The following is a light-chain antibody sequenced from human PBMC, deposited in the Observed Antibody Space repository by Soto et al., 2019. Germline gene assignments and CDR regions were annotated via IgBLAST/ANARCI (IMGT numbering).Light chain of an antibody. V-gene: IGKV3-20*01. CDR2: NAS. CDR1: QSVSSSY. CDR3: QQYGSSPRR. J-gene: IGKJ1*01. Sequence: IVLPQSPGTVSLSPGEVATLSCMASQSVSSSYLDWYQQKPGQAHRLVIYNASKRATGIPARFGGSGSGTEFDLPMSSLEPEDVAVYYCQQYGSSPRRSGEGTKV.